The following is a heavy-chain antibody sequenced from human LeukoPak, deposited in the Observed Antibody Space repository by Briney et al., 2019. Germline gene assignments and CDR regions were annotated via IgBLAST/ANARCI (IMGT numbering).Heavy chain of an antibody. J-gene: IGHJ4*02. CDR3: TKGKYYGDKLFDF. Sequence: GGSLRLSCAASGFTFSSYSMNWVRQAPGKGLEWVSYISSSSSTIYYADSVKGRFTISRDNAKNSLFLEMNTLRPEDSALYYCTKGKYYGDKLFDFWGQGTLVTVSS. D-gene: IGHD4-17*01. V-gene: IGHV3-48*04. CDR2: ISSSSSTI. CDR1: GFTFSSYS.